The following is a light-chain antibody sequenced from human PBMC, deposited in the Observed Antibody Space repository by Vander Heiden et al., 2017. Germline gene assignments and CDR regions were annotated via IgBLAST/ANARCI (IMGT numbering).Light chain of an antibody. V-gene: IGLV3-1*01. CDR1: QLGDKY. J-gene: IGLJ2*01. Sequence: SYELTKQPSVSVSPGQTASITCSGDQLGDKYACWFQQKPGQSPVLVIYQDSKRPSGIPERFSGSNSGNTATLTISGTQAMDEADYYCQAWDSSTVVFGGGTKLTVL. CDR3: QAWDSSTVV. CDR2: QDS.